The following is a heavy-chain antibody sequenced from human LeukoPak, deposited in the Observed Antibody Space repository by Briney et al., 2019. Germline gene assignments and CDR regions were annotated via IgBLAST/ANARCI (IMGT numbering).Heavy chain of an antibody. CDR1: GGSISSGGYS. D-gene: IGHD3-10*01. CDR3: ARGGITMVRGAGNWFDP. V-gene: IGHV4-30-2*01. CDR2: IYHSGST. Sequence: ASQTLSLTCAVSGGSISSGGYSWSWIRQPPGKGLEWIGYIYHSGSTYYNPSLKSQVTISVDRSKNQFSLKLSSVTAADTAVYYCARGGITMVRGAGNWFDPGAREPWSPSPQ. J-gene: IGHJ5*02.